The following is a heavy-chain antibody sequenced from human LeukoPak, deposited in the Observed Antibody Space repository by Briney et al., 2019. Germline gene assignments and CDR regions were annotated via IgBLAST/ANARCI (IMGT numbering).Heavy chain of an antibody. D-gene: IGHD3-9*01. CDR3: ARAYYDILTGYYGSAPPFYYFDY. CDR1: GFTFSSYE. Sequence: GGSLRLSCAASGFTFSSYEMNWVRQAPGKGLEWVSYISSSGSTIYYADSVKGRFTISRDNAKNSLYLQMNSLRAEDTAVYYCARAYYDILTGYYGSAPPFYYFDYWGQGTLVIVSS. V-gene: IGHV3-48*03. CDR2: ISSSGSTI. J-gene: IGHJ4*02.